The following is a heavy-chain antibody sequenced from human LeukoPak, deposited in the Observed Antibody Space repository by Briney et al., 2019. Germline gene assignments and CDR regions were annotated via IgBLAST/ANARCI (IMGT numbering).Heavy chain of an antibody. CDR2: IYPGDSDI. CDR1: GYSFTSSW. J-gene: IGHJ4*02. V-gene: IGHV5-51*01. Sequence: GESQKISCEGSGYSFTSSWIGWVRQMPGKGLEWMGIIYPGDSDIRYSPSFQGQVTISADKSITTAYLQWSSLKASDTAIYYCARGLYCSGGSCRFDYWGQGTLVTVSS. D-gene: IGHD2-15*01. CDR3: ARGLYCSGGSCRFDY.